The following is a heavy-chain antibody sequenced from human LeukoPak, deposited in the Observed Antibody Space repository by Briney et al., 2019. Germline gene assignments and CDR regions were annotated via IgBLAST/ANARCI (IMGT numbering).Heavy chain of an antibody. CDR1: GGSISSGGYY. J-gene: IGHJ5*02. V-gene: IGHV4-31*03. CDR2: IYYSGST. CDR3: ARGLSITMVRGAPPNCWFDP. D-gene: IGHD3-10*01. Sequence: PSETLSLTCTVSGGSISSGGYYWSWIRQHPGKGLEWIGYIYYSGSTYYNPSLKGRVTISVDTSKNQFSLKLSSVTAADTAVYYCARGLSITMVRGAPPNCWFDPWGQGTLVTVSS.